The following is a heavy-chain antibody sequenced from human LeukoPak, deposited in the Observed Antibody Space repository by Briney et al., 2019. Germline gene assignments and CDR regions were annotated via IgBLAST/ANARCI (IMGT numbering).Heavy chain of an antibody. CDR2: ISNDGRDK. Sequence: GGSLRLSCAASGXTFSNYTMHWVRQAPGKGREWVAVISNDGRDKYYADSVKGRFTISRDNSKNTLYLQIDSLRAEDTAVYYCARVPAADLLSWFDPWGQGTLVTVSS. V-gene: IGHV3-30*04. CDR3: ARVPAADLLSWFDP. D-gene: IGHD6-13*01. J-gene: IGHJ5*02. CDR1: GXTFSNYT.